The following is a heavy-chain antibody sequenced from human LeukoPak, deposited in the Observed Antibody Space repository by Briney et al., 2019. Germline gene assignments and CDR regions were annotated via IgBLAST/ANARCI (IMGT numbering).Heavy chain of an antibody. D-gene: IGHD3-22*01. Sequence: GGSLRLSCAASGSTFSSYGMHWVRQAPGKGLEWVAFIRYDGSNKYYADSVKGRFTISRDNSKNTLYLQMNSLRAEDTAVYYCAKDQHYYDSSGYYPDYWGQGTLVTVSS. CDR1: GSTFSSYG. V-gene: IGHV3-30*02. CDR3: AKDQHYYDSSGYYPDY. CDR2: IRYDGSNK. J-gene: IGHJ4*02.